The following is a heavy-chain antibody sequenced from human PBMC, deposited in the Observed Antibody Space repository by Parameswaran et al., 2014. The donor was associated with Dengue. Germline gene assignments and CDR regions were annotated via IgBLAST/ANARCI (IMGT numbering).Heavy chain of an antibody. D-gene: IGHD3-22*01. J-gene: IGHJ4*02. Sequence: SWVRQAPGQGLEWMGGIIPIFGTANYAQKFQGRVTITADESTGTAYMELSSLRSEDTAVYYCARGGYYDSSGYWDYWGQGTLVTVSS. V-gene: IGHV1-69*01. CDR2: IIPIFGTA. CDR3: ARGGYYDSSGYWDY.